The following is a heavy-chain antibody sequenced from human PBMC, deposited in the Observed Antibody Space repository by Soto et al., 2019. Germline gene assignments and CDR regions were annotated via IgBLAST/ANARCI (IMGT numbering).Heavy chain of an antibody. D-gene: IGHD2-15*01. CDR3: ARDLCSGGSGSWVYYYYGMDV. CDR2: IIPIFGTA. V-gene: IGHV1-69*12. Sequence: QVQLVQSGAEVKKPGSSVKVSCKASGGTFSSYAISWVRQAPGQGLEWMGGIIPIFGTANYAQKFQGRVTITADESTSTAYMELSSLRSEETAVYYCARDLCSGGSGSWVYYYYGMDVWGQGTTVTVSS. J-gene: IGHJ6*02. CDR1: GGTFSSYA.